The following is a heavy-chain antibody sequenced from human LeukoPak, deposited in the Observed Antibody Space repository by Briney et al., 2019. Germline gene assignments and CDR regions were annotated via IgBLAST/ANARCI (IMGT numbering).Heavy chain of an antibody. CDR3: ARTYDFWSGYYGINAFDI. V-gene: IGHV4-4*07. CDR2: IYTSGST. J-gene: IGHJ3*02. D-gene: IGHD3-3*01. CDR1: GGSISSYY. Sequence: SETLSLTCTVSGGSISSYYWSWIRQPAGKGLEWIGRIYTSGSTNYNPSLKSRVTMSVDTSKNQFSLKLSSVTAADTAVYYCARTYDFWSGYYGINAFDIWGQGTMVTVSS.